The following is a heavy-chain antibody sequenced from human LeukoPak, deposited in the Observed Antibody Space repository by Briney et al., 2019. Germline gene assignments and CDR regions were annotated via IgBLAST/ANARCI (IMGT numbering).Heavy chain of an antibody. CDR2: IYYSGST. CDR1: GGSISSYY. D-gene: IGHD5-18*01. J-gene: IGHJ5*02. V-gene: IGHV4-59*01. CDR3: ARAGSYRQLWSS. Sequence: PSETLSLTCTVSGGSISSYYWSWIRQPPGKGLEWIGYIYYSGSTNYNPSLKSRVTMSVDTSKNQFSLKLSSVTAADTAVYYCARAGSYRQLWSSWGQGTLVTVSS.